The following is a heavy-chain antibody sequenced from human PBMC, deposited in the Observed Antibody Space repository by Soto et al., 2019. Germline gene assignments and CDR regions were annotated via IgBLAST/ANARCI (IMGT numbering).Heavy chain of an antibody. J-gene: IGHJ6*02. Sequence: QVQLVQSGAEVKKPGSSVKVACKASGGTFSSYAISWVRQAPGQGLEWMGGIIPIFGTANYAPKFQGRVTLTADESTSTAYMELSSLRSEDTALYYCARVSQSCEPQDYYYGMDVCGQGTTVTFSS. CDR1: GGTFSSYA. V-gene: IGHV1-69*12. D-gene: IGHD3-16*02. CDR3: ARVSQSCEPQDYYYGMDV. CDR2: IIPIFGTA.